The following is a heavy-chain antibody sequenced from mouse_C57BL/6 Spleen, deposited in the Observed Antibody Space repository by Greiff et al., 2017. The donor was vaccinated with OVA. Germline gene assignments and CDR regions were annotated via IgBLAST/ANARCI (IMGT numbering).Heavy chain of an antibody. V-gene: IGHV5-16*01. J-gene: IGHJ1*03. D-gene: IGHD1-1*01. CDR1: GFTFSDYY. Sequence: EVQGVESEGGLVQPGSSMKLSCTASGFTFSDYYMAWVRQVPEKGLEWVANINSDGSSTSYLASLQSRFIISRDNAKNILYLQMSSLKSEYTATYYGARRIGDGSSYWYFEVWGTGTTVTVSS. CDR3: ARRIGDGSSYWYFEV. CDR2: INSDGSST.